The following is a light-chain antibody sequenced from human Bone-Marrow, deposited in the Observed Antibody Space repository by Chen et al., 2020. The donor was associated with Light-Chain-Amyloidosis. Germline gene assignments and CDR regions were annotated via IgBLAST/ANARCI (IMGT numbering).Light chain of an antibody. CDR1: QTISSNY. CDR2: GSS. Sequence: EIVLTQSPGTLSLSPGEGANLSCRASQTISSNYLTWYQQKFGQAPRLLIYGSSSRATGIPDRFTGIGSGTDFTLTINRLEPEDFAMYYCQQYGTSPLPFGGGTKVEIK. J-gene: IGKJ4*01. V-gene: IGKV3-20*01. CDR3: QQYGTSPLP.